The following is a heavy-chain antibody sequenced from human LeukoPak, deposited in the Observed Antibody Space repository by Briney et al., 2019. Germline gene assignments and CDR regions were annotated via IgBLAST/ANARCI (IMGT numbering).Heavy chain of an antibody. V-gene: IGHV4-4*07. CDR3: AIGRYSYGTQNDDYMDV. Sequence: PSETLSLTCTVSGVSISSYYWTWIRQSAGKGLEWIGRIYTSGSTYYNPSLKSRVSMSVDTSKNQFSLKLSSVTAADTAGYYCAIGRYSYGTQNDDYMDVWGKGTTVTISS. CDR2: IYTSGST. J-gene: IGHJ6*03. CDR1: GVSISSYY. D-gene: IGHD5-18*01.